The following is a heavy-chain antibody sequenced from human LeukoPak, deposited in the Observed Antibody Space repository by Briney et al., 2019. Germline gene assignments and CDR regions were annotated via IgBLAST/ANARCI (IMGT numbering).Heavy chain of an antibody. Sequence: ASVRVSCKASGYTFTSYDINWVRQATGQGLEWMGWMNPNSGNTGYAQKFQGRVAMTRDTSISTAYMELSSLRSEDTAVYYCARFGGTSRATNYYSYYYMDVWGKGTTVTVSS. CDR3: ARFGGTSRATNYYSYYYMDV. V-gene: IGHV1-8*01. J-gene: IGHJ6*03. D-gene: IGHD2-2*01. CDR1: GYTFTSYD. CDR2: MNPNSGNT.